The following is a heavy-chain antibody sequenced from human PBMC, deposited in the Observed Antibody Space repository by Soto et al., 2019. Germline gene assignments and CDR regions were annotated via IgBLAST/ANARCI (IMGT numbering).Heavy chain of an antibody. D-gene: IGHD3-3*02. CDR2: ISGSGGST. CDR1: GFTFSSYS. J-gene: IGHJ3*02. CDR3: AKVAIFGVVFTVAFDI. V-gene: IGHV3-23*01. Sequence: PGGSLRLSCAASGFTFSSYSMSWVRQAPGKGLEWVSAISGSGGSTYYADSVKGRFTISRDNSKNTLYLQMNSLRAEDTAVYYCAKVAIFGVVFTVAFDIWGQGTMVTVSS.